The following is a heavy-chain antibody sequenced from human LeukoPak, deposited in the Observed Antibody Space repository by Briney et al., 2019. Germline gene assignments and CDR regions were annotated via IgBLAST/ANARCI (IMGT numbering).Heavy chain of an antibody. CDR2: ISGSGGST. J-gene: IGHJ4*02. D-gene: IGHD6-13*01. CDR3: AKVWTEYSSSWYDGYFDY. Sequence: GGSLRLSCAASGFTFSSYAMSWVRQAPGKGLELVSAISGSGGSTYYADSVKGRFTISRDNSKNTLYLQMNSLRAEDTAVYYCAKVWTEYSSSWYDGYFDYWGQGTLVTVSS. V-gene: IGHV3-23*01. CDR1: GFTFSSYA.